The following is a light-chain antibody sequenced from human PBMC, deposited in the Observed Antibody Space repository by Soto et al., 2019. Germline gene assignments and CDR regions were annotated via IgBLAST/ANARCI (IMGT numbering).Light chain of an antibody. CDR2: KAS. J-gene: IGKJ1*01. V-gene: IGKV1-5*03. CDR1: QYVRNW. CDR3: QQYNTFSRT. Sequence: DIQITQSPSTLSASVGDGVTISCRASQYVRNWLAWYQQKPGKAPRLLISKASSLQDGVPSRFSGSGSGTQFTLNITSLQPDDVATYYCQQYNTFSRTFGQGTRVDIK.